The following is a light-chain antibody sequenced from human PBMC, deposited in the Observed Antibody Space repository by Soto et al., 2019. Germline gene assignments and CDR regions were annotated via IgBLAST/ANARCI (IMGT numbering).Light chain of an antibody. J-gene: IGKJ3*01. V-gene: IGKV3-20*01. CDR3: QQYTTSPLT. CDR2: GAS. CDR1: QSVGSNY. Sequence: EIVLTQSPGTLSLSPGERATLYCRASQSVGSNYLAWYQQKPGQAPRVLIYGASSRATGIPDRFSGSGSGADFTLTISRLEPEDFAVYYCQQYTTSPLTLGPGTKVDIK.